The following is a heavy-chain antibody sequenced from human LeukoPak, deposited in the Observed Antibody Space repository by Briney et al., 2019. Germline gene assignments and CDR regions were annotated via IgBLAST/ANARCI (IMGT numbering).Heavy chain of an antibody. D-gene: IGHD2-15*01. J-gene: IGHJ6*03. CDR3: ARDASYCSGGSCYYYYYMDV. CDR1: GYTFTSYG. V-gene: IGHV1-18*01. CDR2: ISAYNGNT. Sequence: ASVKVSCKASGYTFTSYGISWVRQAPGQGLEWMGWISAYNGNTNYAQKLQGRVTMTTDTSTSTAYMELRSLRSDDTAVYYCARDASYCSGGSCYYYYYMDVWGKGTTVTISS.